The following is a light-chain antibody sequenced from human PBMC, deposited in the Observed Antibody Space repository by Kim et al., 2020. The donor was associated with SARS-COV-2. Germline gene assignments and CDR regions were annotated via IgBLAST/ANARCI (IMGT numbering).Light chain of an antibody. J-gene: IGLJ3*02. CDR2: YDS. CDR1: NIGSKS. CDR3: QVWDSSSDHRV. V-gene: IGLV3-21*04. Sequence: APGKTARITCGGNNIGSKSVHCYQQTPGQAPVLVIYYDSDRPSGIPERFSGSNSGNTATLTISRVEAGDEADYYCQVWDSSSDHRVFGGGTQLTVL.